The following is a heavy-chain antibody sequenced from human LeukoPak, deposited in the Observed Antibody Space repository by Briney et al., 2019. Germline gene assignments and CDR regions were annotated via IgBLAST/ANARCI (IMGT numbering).Heavy chain of an antibody. D-gene: IGHD3-3*01. CDR2: ISAYNGNT. J-gene: IGHJ4*02. CDR1: GYTFTSYG. V-gene: IGHV1-18*01. Sequence: ASVKVSCKASGYTFTSYGISRVRQAPGQGREWMGWISAYNGNTNYAQKLQGRVTMTTDTSTSTAYMELRSLRSDDTAVYYCARDAGLYYDFWSGHPDYWGQGTLVTVSS. CDR3: ARDAGLYYDFWSGHPDY.